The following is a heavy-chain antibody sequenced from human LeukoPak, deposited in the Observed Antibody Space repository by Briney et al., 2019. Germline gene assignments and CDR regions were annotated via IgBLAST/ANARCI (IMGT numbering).Heavy chain of an antibody. J-gene: IGHJ4*02. CDR2: INPNSGGT. CDR1: GYTFTGYY. D-gene: IGHD6-6*01. Sequence: VASVKVSCKASGYTFTGYYMHWVRQAPGQGLEWMGWINPNSGGTNYAQKFQGRVTMTRDTSISTAYMELSRLRSDDTAVYYCARGSRSIAELGYFDYWGQGTLVTVSS. CDR3: ARGSRSIAELGYFDY. V-gene: IGHV1-2*02.